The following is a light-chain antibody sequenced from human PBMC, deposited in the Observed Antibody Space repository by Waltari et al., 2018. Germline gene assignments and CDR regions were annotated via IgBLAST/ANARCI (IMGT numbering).Light chain of an antibody. V-gene: IGKV1-9*01. J-gene: IGKJ1*01. CDR1: QGISTN. CDR3: HQVYTYPRA. CDR2: LAS. Sequence: IQLTHSPSSLSASVRDTVTITCRASQGISTNLAGYQQKPGKAPKLLIYLASTLQSGVPSRFSGSGSGTDFTLTISSLQPEDFATYYCHQVYTYPRAFGQGTKVEIK.